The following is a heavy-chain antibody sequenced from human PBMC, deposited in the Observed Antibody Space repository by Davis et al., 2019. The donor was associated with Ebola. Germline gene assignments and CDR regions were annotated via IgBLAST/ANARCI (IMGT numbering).Heavy chain of an antibody. Sequence: MPSETLSLTCAVSGGSISSGSYSWSWIRQPPGKGLEWIGYIYYSGSTYCNPSLKSRVAISVDTSKNQFSLKLSSVTAADTAVYYCARVHGDYFPNFDYWGQGTLVTVSS. CDR3: ARVHGDYFPNFDY. J-gene: IGHJ4*02. CDR2: IYYSGST. CDR1: GGSISSGSYS. V-gene: IGHV4-30-4*07. D-gene: IGHD4-17*01.